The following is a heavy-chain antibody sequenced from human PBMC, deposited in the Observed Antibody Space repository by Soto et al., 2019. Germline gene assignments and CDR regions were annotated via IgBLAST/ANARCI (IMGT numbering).Heavy chain of an antibody. CDR1: GASISSYY. CDR2: IYSSGST. V-gene: IGHV4-4*08. Sequence: SETLSLTYTVSGASISSYYWNWIRQPPGKGLERIGYIYSSGSTNYNPSLKGRVTISLDTSKKQFSLKLSSVTAADTAVYYCSGSYYSGWFDPWGQGTLVTVSS. CDR3: SGSYYSGWFDP. J-gene: IGHJ5*01. D-gene: IGHD3-10*01.